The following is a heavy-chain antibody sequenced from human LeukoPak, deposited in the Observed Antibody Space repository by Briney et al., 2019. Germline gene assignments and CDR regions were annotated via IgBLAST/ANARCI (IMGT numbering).Heavy chain of an antibody. CDR3: ARCSRRCSGGACYSAHDYYYYMDV. D-gene: IGHD2-15*01. J-gene: IGHJ6*03. CDR1: GYSISSGYY. CDR2: VYHDGRT. Sequence: SETLSLTCTVSGYSISSGYYWAWLRQSPGKGLEWIGNVYHDGRTYYNPSLKSRVTISVDTSTNQFSLKLSSVTAADTAVYYCARCSRRCSGGACYSAHDYYYYMDVWGKGTTVTVSS. V-gene: IGHV4-38-2*02.